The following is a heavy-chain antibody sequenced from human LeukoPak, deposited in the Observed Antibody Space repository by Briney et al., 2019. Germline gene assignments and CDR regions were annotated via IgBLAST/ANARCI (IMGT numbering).Heavy chain of an antibody. CDR3: ARIGPYGSGSYPQKPRNYYYYYYMDV. Sequence: SETLSLTCTVSGGSISSSSYYWGWIRQPPGKGLEWIGEINHSGSTNYNPSLKSRVTISVDTSKNQFSLKLSSVTAADTAVYYCARIGPYGSGSYPQKPRNYYYYYYMDVWGKGTTVTISS. CDR2: INHSGST. V-gene: IGHV4-39*07. D-gene: IGHD3-10*01. CDR1: GGSISSSSYY. J-gene: IGHJ6*03.